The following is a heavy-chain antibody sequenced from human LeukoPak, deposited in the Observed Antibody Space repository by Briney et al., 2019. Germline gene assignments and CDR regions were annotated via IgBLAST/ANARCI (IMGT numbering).Heavy chain of an antibody. J-gene: IGHJ3*02. D-gene: IGHD1-26*01. CDR1: GYTFTGYY. V-gene: IGHV1-2*02. Sequence: ASVKVSCKASGYTFTGYYMHWVRQASGQGLEWMGWINPNSGGTNYAQKFQGRVAMTRDTSISTAYMELSRLRSDDTAVYYCARDRSGSYNAFDIWGQGTMVTVSS. CDR2: INPNSGGT. CDR3: ARDRSGSYNAFDI.